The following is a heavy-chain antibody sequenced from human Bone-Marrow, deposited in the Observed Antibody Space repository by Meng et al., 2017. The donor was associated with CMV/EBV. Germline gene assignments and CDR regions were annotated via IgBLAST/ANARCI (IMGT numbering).Heavy chain of an antibody. J-gene: IGHJ4*02. CDR1: GYTFTSYY. D-gene: IGHD5-24*01. Sequence: ASVKVSCKASGYTFTSYYINWVRQAPGQGLEWMGIINSSGGSTTYGQKFKGRVTMTRDTSTNTVYMELSSLRSEDTAVYYCARGGTRDGYRDNYFYYWGQGMLVTVSS. V-gene: IGHV1-46*01. CDR2: INSSGGST. CDR3: ARGGTRDGYRDNYFYY.